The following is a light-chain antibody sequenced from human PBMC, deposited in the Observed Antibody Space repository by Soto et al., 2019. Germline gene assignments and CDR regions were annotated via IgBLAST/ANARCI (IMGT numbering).Light chain of an antibody. Sequence: QSALTRPASVSGSPGQSITISCTGTSSDVGGYNYVSWYQQHPGKAPKLMIYDVSNRPSGVSNHFSGSKSGNTASLTISGLQAEDEADYYCSSYTSSFYVFGTGTKVTVL. J-gene: IGLJ1*01. CDR2: DVS. CDR1: SSDVGGYNY. V-gene: IGLV2-14*01. CDR3: SSYTSSFYV.